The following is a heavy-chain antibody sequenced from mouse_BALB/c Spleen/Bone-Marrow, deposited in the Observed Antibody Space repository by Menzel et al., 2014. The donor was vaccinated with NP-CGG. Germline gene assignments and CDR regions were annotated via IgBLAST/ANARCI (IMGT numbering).Heavy chain of an antibody. CDR1: GYTFTDYA. Sequence: VQRVESGAELVRPGVSVKISCEGSGYTFTDYALHWVKQSHAKSLEWIGIISTYYGDASYNQKFKGKATMTVDKSSSTAYMELARLTSEDSAIYYCARSDGFDYWGQGTTLTVSS. V-gene: IGHV1S137*01. J-gene: IGHJ2*01. CDR2: ISTYYGDA. D-gene: IGHD2-3*01. CDR3: ARSDGFDY.